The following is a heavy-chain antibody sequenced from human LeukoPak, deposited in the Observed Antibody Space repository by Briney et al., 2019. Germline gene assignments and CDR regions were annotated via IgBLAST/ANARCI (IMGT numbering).Heavy chain of an antibody. CDR3: VRGLGHSSSDY. CDR2: IHHSGSA. V-gene: IGHV4-34*01. D-gene: IGHD6-6*01. Sequence: SETLSLTCAVYGGSFSGYYWSWIRQPPGKGLEWIGEIHHSGSANYNPSLKSRVTISIETSKNQLSPKLSSVTAADTAVYYCVRGLGHSSSDYWGQGTLVTVSS. J-gene: IGHJ4*02. CDR1: GGSFSGYY.